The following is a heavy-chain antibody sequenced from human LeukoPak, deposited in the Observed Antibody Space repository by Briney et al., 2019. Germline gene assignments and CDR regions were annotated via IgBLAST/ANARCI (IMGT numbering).Heavy chain of an antibody. J-gene: IGHJ4*02. V-gene: IGHV3-23*01. D-gene: IGHD3-22*01. CDR3: AKCNRYYYDSSGYSAADY. CDR1: GFTFSTYV. CDR2: ISGSGGST. Sequence: PGGSLRLSCAASGFTFSTYVMIWVRQAPGKGLEWVSGISGSGGSTHYADSVKGRFTISRDNSKNTLYLQMNSLRAEDTAVYYCAKCNRYYYDSSGYSAADYWGQGTLVTVSS.